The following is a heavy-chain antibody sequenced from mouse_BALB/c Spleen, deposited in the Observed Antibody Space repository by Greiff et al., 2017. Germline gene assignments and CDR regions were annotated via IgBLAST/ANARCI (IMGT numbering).Heavy chain of an antibody. CDR2: IYPGNSDT. J-gene: IGHJ4*01. D-gene: IGHD2-1*01. CDR3: TREGDGNYERDYYAMDY. V-gene: IGHV1-5*01. CDR1: GYSFTSYW. Sequence: VQLQQSGTVLARPGASVKMSCKASGYSFTSYWMHWVKQRPGQGLEWIGAIYPGNSDTSYNQKFKGKAKLTAVTSASTAYMELSSLTNEDSAVYYCTREGDGNYERDYYAMDYWGQGTSVTVSS.